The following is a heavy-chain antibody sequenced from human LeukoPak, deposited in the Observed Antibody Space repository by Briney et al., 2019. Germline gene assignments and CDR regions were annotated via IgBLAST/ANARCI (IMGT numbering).Heavy chain of an antibody. J-gene: IGHJ6*03. CDR2: ISGSGGST. D-gene: IGHD3-16*01. CDR1: GFTVSSNY. Sequence: GGSLRLSCAASGFTVSSNYMSWVRQAPGKGLEWVSAISGSGGSTYYADSVKGRFTISRDNSKNTLYLQMNSLRAEDTAVYYCAKEGWGSANYYYYMDVWGKGTTVTVSS. CDR3: AKEGWGSANYYYYMDV. V-gene: IGHV3-23*01.